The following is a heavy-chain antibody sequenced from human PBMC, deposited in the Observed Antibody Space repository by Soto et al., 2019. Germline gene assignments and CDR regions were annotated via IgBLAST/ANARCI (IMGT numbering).Heavy chain of an antibody. D-gene: IGHD2-21*02. CDR2: INAGNGNT. CDR3: ARSIVVVAALDY. J-gene: IGHJ4*02. Sequence: ASVKVSCKASGYIFTNYAMHWVRQAPGQRLEWMGWINAGNGNTKYSQKFQGRVTITRDTSASTAYMELSSLRSEDTAVYYCARSIVVVAALDYWGQGTLVTVSS. V-gene: IGHV1-3*01. CDR1: GYIFTNYA.